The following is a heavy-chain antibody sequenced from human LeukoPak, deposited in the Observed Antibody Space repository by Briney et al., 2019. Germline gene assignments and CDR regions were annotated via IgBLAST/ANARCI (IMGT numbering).Heavy chain of an antibody. D-gene: IGHD4-11*01. CDR3: AYTVTTGY. V-gene: IGHV3-48*01. CDR1: GFTFSSYS. J-gene: IGHJ4*02. CDR2: ISSSSSTI. Sequence: GGSLRLSCAASGFTFSSYSMNWVRQAPGKGLEWVSYISSSSSTIYYADSVKGRFTISRDNAKNSLYLQMNSLRAEDTAVYYCAYTVTTGYWGQGTLVTVSS.